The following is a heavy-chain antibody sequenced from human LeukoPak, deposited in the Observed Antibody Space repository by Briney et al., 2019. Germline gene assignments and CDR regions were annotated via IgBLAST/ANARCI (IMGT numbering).Heavy chain of an antibody. Sequence: GESLKISCKGSGYSFTSSWIGWVRPMPGKGLECMGVTYPGDSDTRYSPSFQGQVTISADKSISTAYLQWSSLKASDSGMYYCARMSGNSGWYYFDYWGQGTLVTVSS. D-gene: IGHD6-19*01. CDR3: ARMSGNSGWYYFDY. V-gene: IGHV5-51*01. CDR2: TYPGDSDT. J-gene: IGHJ4*02. CDR1: GYSFTSSW.